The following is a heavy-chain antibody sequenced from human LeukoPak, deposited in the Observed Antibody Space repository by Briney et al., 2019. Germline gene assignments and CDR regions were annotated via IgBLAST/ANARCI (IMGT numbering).Heavy chain of an antibody. CDR1: GFTFSSYA. J-gene: IGHJ4*02. Sequence: GGSLRLSCAACGFTFSSYAMSGVRQAPGKGLEWVSGISGRGGSTYYGDSVKGRFTISRDNSKKPLYLQMTSLRDADTGVYYCAKVGGYRRSLSSGTYALDNWGQGTLVTVSS. CDR3: AKVGGYRRSLSSGTYALDN. CDR2: ISGRGGST. V-gene: IGHV3-23*01. D-gene: IGHD3-10*01.